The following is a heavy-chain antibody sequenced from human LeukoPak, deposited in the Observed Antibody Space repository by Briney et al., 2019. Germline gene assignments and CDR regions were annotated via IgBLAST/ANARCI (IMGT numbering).Heavy chain of an antibody. V-gene: IGHV4-59*01. CDR1: GGSINSYY. Sequence: SETLSLTCTVSGGSINSYYWTWIRQPPGKGLEWIGFIFYSGSTNYNPSLRSRVTISVDTSKSQFSLKLSSVTAADMAVYYCARAGSSWYSLDYWGQGTLVTVSS. J-gene: IGHJ4*02. D-gene: IGHD6-13*01. CDR2: IFYSGST. CDR3: ARAGSSWYSLDY.